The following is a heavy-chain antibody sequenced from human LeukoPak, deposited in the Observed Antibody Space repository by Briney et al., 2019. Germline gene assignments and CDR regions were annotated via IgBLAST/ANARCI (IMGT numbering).Heavy chain of an antibody. D-gene: IGHD3-16*01. CDR3: ARDKATMTTFGSWFDP. Sequence: GGSLRLSCAASGFTFSSYSMNWVRQAPGKGLEWVANVKEDGSDKYYVDSVKGRFTISRDNAKNSLYLQMNSLRAEDTAVYYCARDKATMTTFGSWFDPWGQGTLVTVSS. CDR2: VKEDGSDK. CDR1: GFTFSSYS. V-gene: IGHV3-7*01. J-gene: IGHJ5*02.